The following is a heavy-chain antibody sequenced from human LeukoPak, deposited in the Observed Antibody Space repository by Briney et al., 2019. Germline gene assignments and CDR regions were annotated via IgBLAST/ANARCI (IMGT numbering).Heavy chain of an antibody. CDR2: VFTSGTT. V-gene: IGHV4-4*07. D-gene: IGHD6-19*01. Sequence: PSETLSLTCSFSGDSMTTFDWSWIRQPAGKGLEWVGQVFTSGTTAYSASLKSRLTISLDKSNNQVSLKLISATAADTAVYYCARHSPSGWYYFDPWGQGALVIVSS. CDR1: GDSMTTFD. J-gene: IGHJ4*02. CDR3: ARHSPSGWYYFDP.